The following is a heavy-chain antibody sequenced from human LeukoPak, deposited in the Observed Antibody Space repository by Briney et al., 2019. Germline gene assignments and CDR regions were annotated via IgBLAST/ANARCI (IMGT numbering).Heavy chain of an antibody. J-gene: IGHJ4*02. V-gene: IGHV4-34*01. Sequence: PSETLSLTCAVYGGSFSGYYWSWIRQPPGKGPEWIGEINHSGSTNYNPSLESRVTISVDTSKNQFSLKLSSVTAADTAVYYCARGRDSSGYYYDWFDYWGQGTLVTVSS. CDR2: INHSGST. CDR3: ARGRDSSGYYYDWFDY. CDR1: GGSFSGYY. D-gene: IGHD3-22*01.